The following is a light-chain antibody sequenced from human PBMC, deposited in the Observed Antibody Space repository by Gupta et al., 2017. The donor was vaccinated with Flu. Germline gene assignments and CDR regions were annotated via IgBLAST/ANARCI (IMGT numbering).Light chain of an antibody. CDR1: SSNIGSNT. CDR3: AAWDDRLKGRV. J-gene: IGLJ2*01. Sequence: QSVLTQPPSASGTPGQRVTISCSGSSSNIGSNTVNWYQHLPGTAPKLLIYTNDQRPSGVPDRFSGSKAGTSASLAIRGLQSEDEADYYCAAWDDRLKGRVFGGGTKLTVL. CDR2: TND. V-gene: IGLV1-44*01.